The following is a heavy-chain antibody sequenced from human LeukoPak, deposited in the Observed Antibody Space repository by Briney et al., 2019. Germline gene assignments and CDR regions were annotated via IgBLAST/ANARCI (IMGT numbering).Heavy chain of an antibody. D-gene: IGHD3-10*01. V-gene: IGHV1-2*02. Sequence: ASVKVPCKASGYTFTGYYMHWVRQAPGQGLEWMGWINPNSGGTNYAQKFQGRVTMTRDTSISTAYMELSRLRSDDTAVYYCARAYSTMVRGVMAYWGQGTLVTVSS. J-gene: IGHJ4*02. CDR1: GYTFTGYY. CDR3: ARAYSTMVRGVMAY. CDR2: INPNSGGT.